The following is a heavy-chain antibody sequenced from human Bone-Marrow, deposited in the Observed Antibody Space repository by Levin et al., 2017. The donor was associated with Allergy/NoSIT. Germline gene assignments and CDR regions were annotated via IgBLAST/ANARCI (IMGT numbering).Heavy chain of an antibody. J-gene: IGHJ4*02. CDR3: ARVQYSDYGLNYFDY. CDR2: INWNGRST. D-gene: IGHD4-17*01. CDR1: GFNFDDYG. V-gene: IGHV3-20*01. Sequence: GGSLRLSCAASGFNFDDYGMSWVRQVPGKGLEWVSGINWNGRSTGYADSVKGRFTISRDNAKNSLYLQMNDLRAEDTALYHCARVQYSDYGLNYFDYWGQGTLVTVSS.